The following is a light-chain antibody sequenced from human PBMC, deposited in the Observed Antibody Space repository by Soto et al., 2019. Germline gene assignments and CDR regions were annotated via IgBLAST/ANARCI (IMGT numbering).Light chain of an antibody. V-gene: IGKV1-39*01. Sequence: DTQMTQSPSSLSASVADRVTITCRASQNIFDFLNWYQQKPRKAPKLLIYAASSLQSGVPSRFSGSGSGTDFTLTISSLQPEDFATYYCQQTYNTPQTFGQGTKVDIK. CDR3: QQTYNTPQT. CDR1: QNIFDF. J-gene: IGKJ1*01. CDR2: AAS.